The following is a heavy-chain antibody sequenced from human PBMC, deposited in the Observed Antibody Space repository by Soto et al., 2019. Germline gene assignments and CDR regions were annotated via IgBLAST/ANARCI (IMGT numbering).Heavy chain of an antibody. D-gene: IGHD3-22*01. CDR2: IYYSGST. CDR3: ARCPVNRDYYNLLLDY. J-gene: IGHJ4*02. Sequence: SETLSLTCTVSGGSISSYYWSWIRQPPGKGLEWIGYIYYSGSTNYNPSLKSRVTISVDTSKNQFSLKLSSVTAADTAVYYCARCPVNRDYYNLLLDYWGQGTLVTVSS. V-gene: IGHV4-59*01. CDR1: GGSISSYY.